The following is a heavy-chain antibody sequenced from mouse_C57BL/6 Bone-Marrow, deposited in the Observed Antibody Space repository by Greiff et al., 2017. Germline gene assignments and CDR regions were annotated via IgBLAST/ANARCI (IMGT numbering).Heavy chain of an antibody. J-gene: IGHJ4*01. CDR2: IYPGSGST. CDR3: ARGRFYAMDY. Sequence: QVQLQQPGAELVKPGASVKMSCKASGYTFTSYWITWVKQRPGQGLEWIGDIYPGSGSTNYNETFKSKSTLTGDTSSSTAYMQLSSLTSEDSAVYYGARGRFYAMDYWGQGTSVTVSS. V-gene: IGHV1-55*01. CDR1: GYTFTSYW.